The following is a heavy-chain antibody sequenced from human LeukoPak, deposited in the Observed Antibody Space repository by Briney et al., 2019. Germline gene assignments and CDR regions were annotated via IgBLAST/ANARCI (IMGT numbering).Heavy chain of an antibody. V-gene: IGHV1-2*02. CDR1: GYTFTGYY. CDR3: ARGSIILHFGVVMYYMDV. CDR2: TNPNSGGT. J-gene: IGHJ6*03. D-gene: IGHD3-3*01. Sequence: ASVKVSCKASGYTFTGYYMHWVRQAPGQGLEWMGWTNPNSGGTNYAQKFQGRVTMTRDTSISTAYMELSRLRSDDTAVYYCARGSIILHFGVVMYYMDVWGKGTTVAVSS.